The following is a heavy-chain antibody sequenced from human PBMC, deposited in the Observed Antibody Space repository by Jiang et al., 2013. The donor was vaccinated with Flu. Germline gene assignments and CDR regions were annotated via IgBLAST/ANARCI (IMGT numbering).Heavy chain of an antibody. D-gene: IGHD3-3*01. CDR3: ARDLGPLTYYDFYGPIPGDAFDI. CDR1: GDSVSSNSAA. Sequence: SQTLSLTCAISGDSVSSNSAAWNWIRQSPSRGLEWLGRTYYRSKWYNDYAVSVKSRITINPDTSKNQFSLQLNSVTPEDTAVYYCARDLGPLTYYDFYGPIPGDAFDIWGQGQWSPSLQ. V-gene: IGHV6-1*01. CDR2: TYYRSKWYN. J-gene: IGHJ3*02.